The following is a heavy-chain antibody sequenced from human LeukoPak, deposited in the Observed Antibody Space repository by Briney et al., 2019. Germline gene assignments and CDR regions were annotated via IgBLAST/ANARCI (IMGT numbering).Heavy chain of an antibody. J-gene: IGHJ4*02. CDR1: GGSISSYY. D-gene: IGHD3-16*01. V-gene: IGHV4-59*01. Sequence: PSETLSLTCTVSGGSISSYYWSWIRQPPGKGLEWIGYIYYSGSTNYNPSLKSRVTISVDTSKNQFSLKLGSVTAADTAVYYCAGGHGGTPRPLDYWGQGTLVTVSS. CDR2: IYYSGST. CDR3: AGGHGGTPRPLDY.